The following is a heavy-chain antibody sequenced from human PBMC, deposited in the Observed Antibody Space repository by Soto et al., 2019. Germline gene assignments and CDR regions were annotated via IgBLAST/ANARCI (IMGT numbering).Heavy chain of an antibody. CDR3: AGDYFDSGSYYNYFDY. CDR1: GFTFSSYA. D-gene: IGHD3-10*01. J-gene: IGHJ4*02. Sequence: QVQLVESGGGVVQPGRSLRLSCAASGFTFSSYAMHWVRQAPGKGLEWVADISYDGSNKYYADSVKGRFTIARDNSKNPLYLKMNSLRAEDTAVYYCAGDYFDSGSYYNYFDYWGQGTLVTVSS. V-gene: IGHV3-30-3*01. CDR2: ISYDGSNK.